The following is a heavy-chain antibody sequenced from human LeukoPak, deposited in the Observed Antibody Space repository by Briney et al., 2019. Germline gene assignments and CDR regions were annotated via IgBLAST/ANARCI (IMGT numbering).Heavy chain of an antibody. V-gene: IGHV3-30-3*01. CDR3: ARDGAYDSTGYYYYYMDV. CDR2: ISYDGSNK. Sequence: PGRSLRLSCAASGFTFSSYAMHWVRQAPGKGLEWVAVISYDGSNKYYADSVKGRFTISRDNSKNTLYLQMNSLRAEDTAVYYCARDGAYDSTGYYYYYMDVWGKGTTVTVSS. J-gene: IGHJ6*03. D-gene: IGHD3-3*01. CDR1: GFTFSSYA.